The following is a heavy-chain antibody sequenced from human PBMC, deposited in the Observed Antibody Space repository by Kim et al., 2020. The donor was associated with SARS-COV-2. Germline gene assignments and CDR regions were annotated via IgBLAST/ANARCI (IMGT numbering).Heavy chain of an antibody. CDR2: ISHTGNT. CDR3: ARMDISAWFCFDV. D-gene: IGHD2-2*03. J-gene: IGHJ3*01. Sequence: SETLSLTCTVSGASIGIGYYWAWIRQPPGRGLEWIGSISHTGNTYSNPSLRGRISISVDTSKRQFSLNVTSVTAADTAVYSCARMDISAWFCFDVWGQGTMVTVSS. V-gene: IGHV4-38-2*02. CDR1: GASIGIGYY.